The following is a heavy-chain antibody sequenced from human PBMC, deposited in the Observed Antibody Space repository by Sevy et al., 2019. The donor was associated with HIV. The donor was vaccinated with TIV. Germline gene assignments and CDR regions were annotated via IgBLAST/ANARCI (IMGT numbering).Heavy chain of an antibody. Sequence: GVSLRLSCAASGLTFSSYWMTWVRQAPGKGLEWVANINQGGSQEYYVDSVKGRFTISRDNAKNSLYLQINSLRAEDTAVYYCATILPAGVPAEYFQHWGQGTLVTVSS. D-gene: IGHD2-2*01. CDR2: INQGGSQE. CDR1: GLTFSSYW. CDR3: ATILPAGVPAEYFQH. J-gene: IGHJ1*01. V-gene: IGHV3-7*01.